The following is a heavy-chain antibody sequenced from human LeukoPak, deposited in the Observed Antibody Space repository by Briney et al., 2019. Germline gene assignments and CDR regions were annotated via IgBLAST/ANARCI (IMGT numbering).Heavy chain of an antibody. Sequence: ASVKVSCKASGYTLTGYYLHWVRQAPGQGLEWMGWINPKSGGTNYAQKFQGRVTMTRGTSIGTAYMELSRLRSDDTAIYYCARAIQDTTTIIYFDYWGQGTLVTVSS. V-gene: IGHV1-2*02. D-gene: IGHD5-18*01. CDR1: GYTLTGYY. J-gene: IGHJ4*02. CDR2: INPKSGGT. CDR3: ARAIQDTTTIIYFDY.